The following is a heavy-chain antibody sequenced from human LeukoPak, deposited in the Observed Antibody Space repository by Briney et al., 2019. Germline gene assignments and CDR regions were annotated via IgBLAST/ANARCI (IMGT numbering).Heavy chain of an antibody. J-gene: IGHJ6*04. Sequence: ASVKVSCKVSGYTLTQLSIHWVRQAPGKGLEWLGSSDPQQTIYAQNFQGRVTMTEDTSTYTMFLDLSSLTSDDTAVYYCATILYGYGLDFWGKGTTVTVSS. CDR3: ATILYGYGLDF. CDR2: SDPQQT. D-gene: IGHD2/OR15-2a*01. CDR1: GYTLTQLS. V-gene: IGHV1-24*01.